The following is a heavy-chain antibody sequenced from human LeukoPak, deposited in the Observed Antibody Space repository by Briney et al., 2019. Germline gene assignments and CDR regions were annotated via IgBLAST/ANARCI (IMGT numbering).Heavy chain of an antibody. CDR2: INRNGGAI. CDR3: TKEHGRGWPTIDC. D-gene: IGHD2-15*01. Sequence: GGSLRLSCSASGFTYAEYSMHWVRQAPGKGLEWVSVINRNGGAIQYADSVKGRFIISRDNSKNSLYLQMNSLRTEDTALYYCTKEHGRGWPTIDCWGQGTLVTVSS. V-gene: IGHV3-43*01. J-gene: IGHJ4*02. CDR1: GFTYAEYS.